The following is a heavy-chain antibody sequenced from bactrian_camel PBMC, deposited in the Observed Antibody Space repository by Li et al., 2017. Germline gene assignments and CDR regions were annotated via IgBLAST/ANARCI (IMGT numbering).Heavy chain of an antibody. V-gene: IGHV3S1*01. J-gene: IGHJ4*01. D-gene: IGHD4*01. CDR3: AADIFEVTIMTMFLMNY. CDR2: ISGGST. CDR1: GFTFSVYD. Sequence: QVQLVESGGGQVQPGESLKLSCVASGFTFSVYDMAWVRQAPGKGLEWISGISGGSTFYADSVKGRFTISRDNANNTLYLQMNSLKSEDTAVYYCAADIFEVTIMTMFLMNYWGQGTQVTVS.